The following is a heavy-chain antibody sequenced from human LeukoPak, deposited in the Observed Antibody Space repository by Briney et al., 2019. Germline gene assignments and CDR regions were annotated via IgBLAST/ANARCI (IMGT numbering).Heavy chain of an antibody. CDR2: IYTSGST. CDR1: GGSISSGSYY. J-gene: IGHJ4*02. Sequence: SETLSLTCTVSGGSISSGSYYWSWIRQPAGKGLEWIGRIYTSGSTNYNPSLKSRVTISVDTSKNQLSLKLSSVTAADTAVYYCARDTLRVYDYWGQGTLVTVSS. V-gene: IGHV4-61*02. CDR3: ARDTLRVYDY.